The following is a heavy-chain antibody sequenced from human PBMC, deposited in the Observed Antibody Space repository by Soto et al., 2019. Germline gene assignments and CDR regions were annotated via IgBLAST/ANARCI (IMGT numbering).Heavy chain of an antibody. V-gene: IGHV4-4*02. D-gene: IGHD3-3*01. CDR2: IYHRGST. CDR3: ARVECGDRRKFDP. J-gene: IGHJ5*02. Sequence: QVQLQESGPGLVKPSGTLSLTCAVSGGSMSSSNWWSWVRQPPGKGLEWIGEIYHRGSTNYNPSLKSRVTIAVDKSKNQFSLKLSSVTAADTAVYYFARVECGDRRKFDPWGQGTLVTVSS. CDR1: GGSMSSSNW.